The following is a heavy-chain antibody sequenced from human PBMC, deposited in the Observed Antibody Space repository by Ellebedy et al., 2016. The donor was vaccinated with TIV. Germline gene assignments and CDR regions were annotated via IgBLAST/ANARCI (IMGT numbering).Heavy chain of an antibody. Sequence: MPSETLSLTCTVSGGSISSSSYYWGWIRQPPGKGLEWIGGIYFSGSTYYNPSLKSRVTISVDTSKNQFSLKLSSVTAADTAVYYCARLVDFSRTLDYWGQGTLVTVSS. J-gene: IGHJ4*02. CDR2: IYFSGST. V-gene: IGHV4-39*01. CDR3: ARLVDFSRTLDY. D-gene: IGHD3/OR15-3a*01. CDR1: GGSISSSSYY.